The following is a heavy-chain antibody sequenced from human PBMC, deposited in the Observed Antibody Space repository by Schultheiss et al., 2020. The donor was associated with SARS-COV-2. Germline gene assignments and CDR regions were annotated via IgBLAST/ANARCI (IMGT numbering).Heavy chain of an antibody. CDR1: KFSFNFFW. Sequence: GGSLRLSCVASKFSFNFFWMHWVRQAPGKGLVWVANIKQDGSDKYYVDSVKGRFTISRDNSKNTLFLQMNSLRAEDTAVYYCANSRPDTAMVARWGQGILVTVSS. D-gene: IGHD5-18*01. J-gene: IGHJ4*02. CDR2: IKQDGSDK. CDR3: ANSRPDTAMVAR. V-gene: IGHV3-7*03.